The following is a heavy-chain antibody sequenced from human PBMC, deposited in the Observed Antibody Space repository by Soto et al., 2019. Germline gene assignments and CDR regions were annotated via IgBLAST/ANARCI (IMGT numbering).Heavy chain of an antibody. CDR3: ARGTYKDF. D-gene: IGHD1-1*01. J-gene: IGHJ4*02. Sequence: QVQLVQSGAEVKKPGASVKVPCKASGYTFITYGINWVRQAPGQGLEWMAWISAYNGNTYYAQNFQGRVTITTDTSTSTAYMELRSLRSDDTAIYYCARGTYKDFWGQGTLVTVSS. CDR1: GYTFITYG. CDR2: ISAYNGNT. V-gene: IGHV1-18*01.